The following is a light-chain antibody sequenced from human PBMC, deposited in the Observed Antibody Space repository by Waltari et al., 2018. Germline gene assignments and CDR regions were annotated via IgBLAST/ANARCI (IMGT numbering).Light chain of an antibody. J-gene: IGLJ7*01. CDR2: RSD. CDR3: AAWDDSLSAVV. Sequence: QSALTQPPAASGTPGQRLIISCSGSGSNIGTNIVYWYRQFPGTAPKLLIYRSDQRASGVPDRFSGSKSGSSASLAISGLQSEDESLYYCAAWDDSLSAVVFGGGTQVTVL. V-gene: IGLV1-47*01. CDR1: GSNIGTNI.